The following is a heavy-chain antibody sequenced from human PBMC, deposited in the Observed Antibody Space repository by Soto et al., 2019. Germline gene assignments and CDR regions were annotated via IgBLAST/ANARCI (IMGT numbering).Heavy chain of an antibody. CDR2: IYPADSKI. CDR1: GYSFTNYW. J-gene: IGHJ4*02. D-gene: IGHD3-9*01. V-gene: IGHV5-51*01. Sequence: ESLKISCKGSGYSFTNYWIGWVRERPGKGLEWMGTIYPADSKIKYSPSFQGQVSISADKSLSTAYLQWSTLKASDTAIYFCVRLSLEYFTSPSDSWGQGPQGTVSS. CDR3: VRLSLEYFTSPSDS.